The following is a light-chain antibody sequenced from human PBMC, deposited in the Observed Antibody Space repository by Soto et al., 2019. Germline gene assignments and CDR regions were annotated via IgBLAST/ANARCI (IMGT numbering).Light chain of an antibody. Sequence: QSALTQPASVSGSPGQSITISCTGASSDVGPYKLVAWYQQHPDKAPKLMIYEGTKRPSGVSSRFSGSQSGTTASLTISGLQAEDEADYYCCSYAASDLIFGGGTQLTVL. CDR2: EGT. CDR1: SSDVGPYKL. J-gene: IGLJ2*01. V-gene: IGLV2-23*01. CDR3: CSYAASDLI.